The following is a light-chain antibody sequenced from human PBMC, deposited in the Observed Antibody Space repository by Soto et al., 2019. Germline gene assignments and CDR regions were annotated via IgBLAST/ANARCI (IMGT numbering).Light chain of an antibody. V-gene: IGLV1-44*01. J-gene: IGLJ2*01. Sequence: QSVLTQPPSTSGTPGQRVTLSCSGSSTNVGVNPVNWYQQFPGTAPRLLIYTNDQRPSGVPGRFSGSKSGTTASLDISGLQSDDEADYYCAAWDDSLYGLVFGGGTKVTVL. CDR3: AAWDDSLYGLV. CDR2: TND. CDR1: STNVGVNP.